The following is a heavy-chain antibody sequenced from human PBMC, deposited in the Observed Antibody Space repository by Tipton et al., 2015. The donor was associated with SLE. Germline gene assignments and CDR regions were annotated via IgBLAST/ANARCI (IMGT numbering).Heavy chain of an antibody. D-gene: IGHD3-10*01. Sequence: SLRLSCAASGFTFSNYAMSWVRQAPGKGLEWVSTVGSSGTTTYYADSVKGRFTISRDNSKNTLYVQINSLRAEDTAVYYCARRNSESGAFDMWGQGTLVTVPS. CDR1: GFTFSNYA. CDR3: ARRNSESGAFDM. V-gene: IGHV3-23*01. CDR2: VGSSGTTT. J-gene: IGHJ3*02.